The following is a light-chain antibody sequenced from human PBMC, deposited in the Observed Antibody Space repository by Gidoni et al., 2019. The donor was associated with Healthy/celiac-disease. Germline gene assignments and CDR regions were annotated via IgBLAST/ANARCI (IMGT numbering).Light chain of an antibody. CDR2: GAS. CDR1: QCVSSN. CDR3: QQYNNWPPYT. J-gene: IGKJ2*01. V-gene: IGKV3-15*01. Sequence: EIVLLQSPATLSVSPGERATLSCRASQCVSSNLAWYQQKPGQAPRLLIYGASTRATGIPARFSGSGSGTEFTLTISSLQSEDFAVYYCQQYNNWPPYTFGQGTKLEIK.